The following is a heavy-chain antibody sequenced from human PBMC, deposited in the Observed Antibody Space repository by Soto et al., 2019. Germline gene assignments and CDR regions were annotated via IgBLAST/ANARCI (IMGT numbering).Heavy chain of an antibody. CDR3: TTPYYYDSSGYSPFDY. CDR1: GFTFSNAW. Sequence: GGSLRLSCAASGFTFSNAWMSWVRQAPGKGLEWVGRIKSKTDGGTTDYAAPVKGRFTISRDDSKNTLYLQMNSLKTEDTAVYYCTTPYYYDSSGYSPFDYRAQGTPVTVSS. J-gene: IGHJ4*02. V-gene: IGHV3-15*01. CDR2: IKSKTDGGTT. D-gene: IGHD3-22*01.